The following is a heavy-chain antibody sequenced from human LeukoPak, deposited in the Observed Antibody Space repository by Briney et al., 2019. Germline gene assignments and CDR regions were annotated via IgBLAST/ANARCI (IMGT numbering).Heavy chain of an antibody. Sequence: PGGSLRLSCAASGFTFSSYSMNWVRQAPGKGLEWVSSISSSSSYIYYADSVKGRFTISRDNAKNSLYLQMNSLGAEDTAVYYCARDRIEYCSGGSCYDAWFDPWGQGTLVTVSS. CDR3: ARDRIEYCSGGSCYDAWFDP. V-gene: IGHV3-21*01. J-gene: IGHJ5*02. CDR1: GFTFSSYS. D-gene: IGHD2-15*01. CDR2: ISSSSSYI.